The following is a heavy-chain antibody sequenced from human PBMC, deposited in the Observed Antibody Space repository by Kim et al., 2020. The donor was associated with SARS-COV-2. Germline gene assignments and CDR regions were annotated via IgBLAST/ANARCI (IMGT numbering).Heavy chain of an antibody. V-gene: IGHV3-21*01. Sequence: GGSLRLSCAASGFTFSSYSMNWVRQAPGKGLEWVSSISSSSSYIYYADSVKGRFTISRDNAKNSLYLQMNSLRAEDTAVYYCARGINSGSYLNHAFDIWGQGTMVTVSS. D-gene: IGHD1-26*01. CDR2: ISSSSSYI. CDR1: GFTFSSYS. J-gene: IGHJ3*02. CDR3: ARGINSGSYLNHAFDI.